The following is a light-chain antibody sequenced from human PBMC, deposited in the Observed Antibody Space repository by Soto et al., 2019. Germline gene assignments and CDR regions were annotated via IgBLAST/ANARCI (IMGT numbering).Light chain of an antibody. CDR1: SSDVGGYNY. V-gene: IGLV2-11*01. CDR2: DVS. J-gene: IGLJ1*01. Sequence: QSALTQPRSVSGSPGPSVTISCTGTSSDVGGYNYVSWYQQHPGKAPKLMIYDVSKRPSGGPDRFSGSKSGNTASLTISGLQAEDEADYYCCSYAGSYPYVFGTGTKLTVL. CDR3: CSYAGSYPYV.